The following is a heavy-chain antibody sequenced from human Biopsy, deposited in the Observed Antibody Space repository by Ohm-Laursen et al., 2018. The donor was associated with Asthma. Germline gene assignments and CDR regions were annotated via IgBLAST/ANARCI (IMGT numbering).Heavy chain of an antibody. Sequence: GTLSLTCTVSGGSMSRSSYYWGWIRQPPGKGLEWMGSISYTGSAYHNPSLKSRVTISVDTSKNQFSLKLTSVTAADTAVYFWARGPSPHYHTSNGKFDLWGQGTLVTVSS. CDR2: ISYTGSA. V-gene: IGHV4-39*07. CDR1: GGSMSRSSYY. J-gene: IGHJ5*02. CDR3: ARGPSPHYHTSNGKFDL. D-gene: IGHD2-8*01.